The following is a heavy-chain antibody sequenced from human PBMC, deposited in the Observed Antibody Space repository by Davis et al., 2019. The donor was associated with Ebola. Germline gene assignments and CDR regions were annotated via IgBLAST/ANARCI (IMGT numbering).Heavy chain of an antibody. V-gene: IGHV3-30*04. D-gene: IGHD3-22*01. CDR1: GSTFSNYA. J-gene: IGHJ6*02. Sequence: PGGSLRLSCAASGSTFSNYAMHWVRQAPGKGLEWVAVISYDGSNKYPADPVKGRFTISRDNSKNTLYLQMNSLGAEDTAVYYCARDPTYFYDSSGYYAGYYGMDVWGQGTTVTVSS. CDR3: ARDPTYFYDSSGYYAGYYGMDV. CDR2: ISYDGSNK.